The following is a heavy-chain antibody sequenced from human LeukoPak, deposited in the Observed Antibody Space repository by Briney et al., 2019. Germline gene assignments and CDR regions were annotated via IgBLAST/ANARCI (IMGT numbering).Heavy chain of an antibody. CDR2: ISAYNGNT. V-gene: IGHV1-18*01. CDR1: GYTFTNYG. CDR3: AKSATTSGYTIGDFDS. J-gene: IGHJ4*02. D-gene: IGHD3-22*01. Sequence: ASVKVSCKASGYTFTNYGISWVRQAPGQGLEWMGWISAYNGNTNYAQKLQGRVTLTTDSSTSTAYMDLRSLRSDDTAVYYCAKSATTSGYTIGDFDSWGQGTLVTVSS.